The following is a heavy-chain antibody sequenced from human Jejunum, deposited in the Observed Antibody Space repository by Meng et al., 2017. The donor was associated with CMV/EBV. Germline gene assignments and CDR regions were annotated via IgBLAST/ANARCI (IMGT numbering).Heavy chain of an antibody. V-gene: IGHV3-30-3*01. CDR1: FSRDA. D-gene: IGHD3-10*01. CDR3: ASYTGGGAMDV. J-gene: IGHJ6*02. Sequence: FSRDAMYWVRRAPCKGLELVAVISYDGNNKCCADAVEGLFTISRDNSKNTVFLQIDSLRAEDTAVYYWASYTGGGAMDVWGQGTTVTVSS. CDR2: ISYDGNNK.